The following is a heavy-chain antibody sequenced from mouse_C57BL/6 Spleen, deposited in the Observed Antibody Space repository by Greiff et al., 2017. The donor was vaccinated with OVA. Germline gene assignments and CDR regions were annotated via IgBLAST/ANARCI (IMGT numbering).Heavy chain of an antibody. Sequence: EVHLVESGGGLVQPGGSLKLSCAASGFTFSDYYMYWVRQTPEKRLEWVAYISNGGGSTYYPDTVKGRFTISRDNAKNTLYLQMSRLKSEDTAMYYCAREGGRAYWGQGTLVTVSA. CDR1: GFTFSDYY. CDR3: AREGGRAY. V-gene: IGHV5-12*01. J-gene: IGHJ3*01. CDR2: ISNGGGST. D-gene: IGHD1-1*01.